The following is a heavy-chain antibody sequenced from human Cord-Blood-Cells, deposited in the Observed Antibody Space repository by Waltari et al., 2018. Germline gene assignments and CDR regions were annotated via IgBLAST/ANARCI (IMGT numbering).Heavy chain of an antibody. CDR1: VFTFSSYS. Sequence: EVQLVESGGGLVKPGGSLRLSCAASVFTFSSYSMNWVRQAPGKGLEWVANIKQDGSEKYYVDSVKGRFTISRDNAKNSLYLQMNSLRAEDTAVYYCALGRLGKGLFDYWGQGTLVTVSS. CDR3: ALGRLGKGLFDY. V-gene: IGHV3-7*01. D-gene: IGHD7-27*01. J-gene: IGHJ4*02. CDR2: IKQDGSEK.